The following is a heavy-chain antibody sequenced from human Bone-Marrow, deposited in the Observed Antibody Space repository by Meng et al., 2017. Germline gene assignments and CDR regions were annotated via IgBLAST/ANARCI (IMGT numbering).Heavy chain of an antibody. V-gene: IGHV1-69*05. CDR3: ASTYYYGSGGNRVSPNFGY. CDR1: GYTFTSYG. D-gene: IGHD3-10*01. Sequence: SVKVSCKASGYTFTSYGISWVRQAPGQGLEWMGGIIPIFGTANYAQKFQGRVTITTDESTSTAYMELSSLRSEDTAVYYCASTYYYGSGGNRVSPNFGYWGQGKLVNVSS. J-gene: IGHJ4*01. CDR2: IIPIFGTA.